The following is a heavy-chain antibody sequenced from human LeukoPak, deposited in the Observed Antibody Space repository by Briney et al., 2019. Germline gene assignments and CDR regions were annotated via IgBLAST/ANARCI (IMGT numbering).Heavy chain of an antibody. CDR1: GYTFTSYY. CDR3: ARDGDYYDSSGSTPSYFDL. D-gene: IGHD3-22*01. J-gene: IGHJ2*01. Sequence: ASVKVSCKASGYTFTSYYMYWVRQAPGQGLEWMGIINPSGGSTSYAQKFQGRVTMTRDTSTSTVYMELSSLRSEDTAVYYCARDGDYYDSSGSTPSYFDLWGRGTLVTVSS. CDR2: INPSGGST. V-gene: IGHV1-46*01.